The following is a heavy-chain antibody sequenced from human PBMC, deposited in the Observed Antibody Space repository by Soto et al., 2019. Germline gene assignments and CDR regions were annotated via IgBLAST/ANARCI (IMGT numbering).Heavy chain of an antibody. D-gene: IGHD3-3*01. CDR3: ASDQFVLDSNHIGGIDY. Sequence: EVQLVESGGGLVQPGGSLRLACEASGFSFSSYCMYWVRQAPGKGLVWVSRINSDGSSTNYADSVKGRFTISRDNAKKTLYLQMNSLRAEDTAVYYCASDQFVLDSNHIGGIDYWGQGALVIVS. J-gene: IGHJ4*02. CDR1: GFSFSSYC. V-gene: IGHV3-74*01. CDR2: INSDGSST.